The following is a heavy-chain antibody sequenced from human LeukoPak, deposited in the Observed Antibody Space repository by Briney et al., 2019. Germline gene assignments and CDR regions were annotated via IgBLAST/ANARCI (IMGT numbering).Heavy chain of an antibody. CDR2: GHYDGRT. Sequence: SETLSLTCTVSGGPISGSVTWGWVRQPPGKGLEWIGSGHYDGRTAPNPSLKSRVTISPDTATNQFSLKLNSVTATDTALYYCARVVTAAGLDLWGRGILVTISS. CDR3: ARVVTAAGLDL. D-gene: IGHD6-19*01. J-gene: IGHJ5*02. V-gene: IGHV4-39*07. CDR1: GGPISGSVT.